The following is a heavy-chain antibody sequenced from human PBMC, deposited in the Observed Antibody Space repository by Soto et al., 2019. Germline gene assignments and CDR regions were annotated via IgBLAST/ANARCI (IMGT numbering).Heavy chain of an antibody. D-gene: IGHD6-6*01. CDR3: ARDSSIAAGPNWFDP. V-gene: IGHV3-7*03. J-gene: IGHJ5*02. Sequence: GGSLSLSCAASGFTFSSDWMSWVRQAPGKGLEWVANIKQDGSEKYYVDSVKGRFTISRDNAKNSLYLQMNSLRAEDTAVYYCARDSSIAAGPNWFDPWGQGTLVTV. CDR2: IKQDGSEK. CDR1: GFTFSSDW.